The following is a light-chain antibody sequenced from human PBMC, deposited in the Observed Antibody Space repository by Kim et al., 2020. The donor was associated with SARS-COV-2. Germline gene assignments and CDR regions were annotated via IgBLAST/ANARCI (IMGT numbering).Light chain of an antibody. CDR3: QVWDISSDRPCV. Sequence: SYELTQPPSVSVAPGKTARITCGGNNIGSKTVQWYQQKPGQAPVLVIFYDSDRPSGIPERFSGSNSGNTATLTISRVEAGDVADYYCQVWDISSDRPCVFATGTKVTVL. CDR2: YDS. V-gene: IGLV3-21*04. CDR1: NIGSKT. J-gene: IGLJ1*01.